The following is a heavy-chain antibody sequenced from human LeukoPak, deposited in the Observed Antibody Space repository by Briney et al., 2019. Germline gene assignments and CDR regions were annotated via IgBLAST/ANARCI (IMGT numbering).Heavy chain of an antibody. CDR2: ITGNGEST. J-gene: IGHJ4*02. CDR1: GFTFSGYA. CDR3: AKRDHYDNSGYASLFYE. V-gene: IGHV3-23*01. Sequence: GGSLRLSCVASGFTFSGYAMSWVRQAPGKGLQWVTGITGNGESTYYIDSVKGRFTISRDNSKNTLYVQMNNLRAEDTALYYCAKRDHYDNSGYASLFYEWGQGTLVTVSS. D-gene: IGHD3-22*01.